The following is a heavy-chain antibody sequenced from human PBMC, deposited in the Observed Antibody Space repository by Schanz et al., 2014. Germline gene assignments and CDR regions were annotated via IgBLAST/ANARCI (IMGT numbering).Heavy chain of an antibody. CDR3: AKDLLYGAPMPLNHLDY. D-gene: IGHD2-2*01. V-gene: IGHV3-30-3*01. CDR1: GFTFSSYA. Sequence: QVQLLQFGGGVVQPGRSLRLSCAASGFTFSSYAMHWVRQAPGKGLEWVALISNDGSIKYYADSVKGRFTISRDNSKNTLYLQMNSLRAEDTAVYYCAKDLLYGAPMPLNHLDYWGQGTQVTVSS. CDR2: ISNDGSIK. J-gene: IGHJ4*02.